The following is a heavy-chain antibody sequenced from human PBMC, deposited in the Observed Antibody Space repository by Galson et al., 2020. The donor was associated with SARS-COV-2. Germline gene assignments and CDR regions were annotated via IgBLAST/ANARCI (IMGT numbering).Heavy chain of an antibody. Sequence: SGPTLVKPTETLTLTCTVSGFSLSNARMGVSWIRQPPGKALEWLAHIFSNDEKSYSTSLKSRLTVSTDTSKSQVVLSMANMDPVDTATYYGARTLRGWAPYCSRTSCYAFDYWGQGTLVTVSS. D-gene: IGHD2-2*01. J-gene: IGHJ4*02. CDR1: GFSLSNARMG. V-gene: IGHV2-26*01. CDR2: IFSNDEK. CDR3: ARTLRGWAPYCSRTSCYAFDY.